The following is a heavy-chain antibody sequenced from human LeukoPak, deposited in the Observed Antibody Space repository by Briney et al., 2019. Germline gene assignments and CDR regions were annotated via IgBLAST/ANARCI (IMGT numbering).Heavy chain of an antibody. CDR1: GYTFTSYG. CDR2: INAYNGNT. Sequence: GASVKVSCKASGYTFTSYGISWVRPAPGQGLEWMGWINAYNGNTNYSQKLQGRVTITTDTSTSTAYMELRSLRSDDTAVYYCARVSPYAQWLAPGYYYGMDVWGQGTTVTVSS. V-gene: IGHV1-18*01. J-gene: IGHJ6*02. CDR3: ARVSPYAQWLAPGYYYGMDV. D-gene: IGHD6-19*01.